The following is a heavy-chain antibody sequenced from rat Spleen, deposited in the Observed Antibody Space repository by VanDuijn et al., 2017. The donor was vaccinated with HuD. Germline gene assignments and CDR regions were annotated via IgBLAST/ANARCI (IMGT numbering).Heavy chain of an antibody. J-gene: IGHJ4*01. D-gene: IGHD1-10*01. Sequence: QVQLKESGPGLVQPSQTLSLTCTVSGFSLTSYGVSWVRQPPEEGLEWIGGIWSGGSTYYNSALKSRLSISRDTSKSQVHLKMNSLQTEDTAMYFCARHRTTTGVMDAWGQGASVTVSS. CDR1: GFSLTSYG. CDR3: ARHRTTTGVMDA. CDR2: IWSGGST. V-gene: IGHV2-16*01.